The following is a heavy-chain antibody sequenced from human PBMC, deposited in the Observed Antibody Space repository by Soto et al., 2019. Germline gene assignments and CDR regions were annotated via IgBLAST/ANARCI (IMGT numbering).Heavy chain of an antibody. V-gene: IGHV4-39*01. CDR2: IYYSGST. J-gene: IGHJ5*02. CDR1: GGSISSSTYY. CDR3: ASPKIAFYNWFDP. Sequence: ETLSLTCTVSGGSISSSTYYWGWIRQPPGKGLEWIGSIYYSGSTYYNPSLKSRVTISVDTSKNQFSLKLSSVTAADTAVYYCASPKIAFYNWFDPWGQGTLVTVSS. D-gene: IGHD3-3*02.